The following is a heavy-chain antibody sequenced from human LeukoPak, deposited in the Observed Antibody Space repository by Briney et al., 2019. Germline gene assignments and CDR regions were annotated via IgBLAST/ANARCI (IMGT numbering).Heavy chain of an antibody. CDR2: IQDRGSI. Sequence: KPSETLSLTCTVSGGSISNHYWSWIRQPAGKGLEWIGHIQDRGSINYNPSLRSRVTMSADTPKSQFSLKLTSVTAADTAVYWCTRGQWLDVLDTWGQGTLVTVSS. CDR1: GGSISNHY. CDR3: TRGQWLDVLDT. V-gene: IGHV4-4*07. J-gene: IGHJ5*02. D-gene: IGHD6-19*01.